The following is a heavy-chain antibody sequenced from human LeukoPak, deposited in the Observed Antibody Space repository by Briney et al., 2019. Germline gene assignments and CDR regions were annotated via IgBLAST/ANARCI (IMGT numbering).Heavy chain of an antibody. V-gene: IGHV1-3*01. Sequence: ASVKVSYKASGYTFTSYAIHWVRQAPGQRLEWMGWISAGNGNTKYSQNFQGRVTFISNTSATTAFMELSSLRSEDAAVYYCARDSGSGNNDYWGQGTLVTVST. CDR2: ISAGNGNT. J-gene: IGHJ4*02. CDR3: ARDSGSGNNDY. D-gene: IGHD1-26*01. CDR1: GYTFTSYA.